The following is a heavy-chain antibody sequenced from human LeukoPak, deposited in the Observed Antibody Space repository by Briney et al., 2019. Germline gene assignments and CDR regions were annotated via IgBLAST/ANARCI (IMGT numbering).Heavy chain of an antibody. Sequence: GGSLRLSCGASGFNFSAFSMSWVRQAPGKGLEWVASISLSGRFIYYADSLKGRFTISRHNSKNTLYLQMNSLRAEDTAVYYCARSYPRRDGYNYIRWGQGTLVTVSS. J-gene: IGHJ4*02. CDR2: ISLSGRFI. CDR3: ARSYPRRDGYNYIR. D-gene: IGHD5-24*01. CDR1: GFNFSAFS. V-gene: IGHV3-21*04.